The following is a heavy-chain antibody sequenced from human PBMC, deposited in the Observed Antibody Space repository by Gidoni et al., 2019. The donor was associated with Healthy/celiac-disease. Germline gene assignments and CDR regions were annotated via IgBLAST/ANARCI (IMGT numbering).Heavy chain of an antibody. CDR2: IYYSGST. J-gene: IGHJ6*02. Sequence: QVQLQESGPGLVKPSETLSLTCTVSGGPISSYYWRWIRQPPGKGLEWIGYIYYSGSTNYNPSLKSRVTISVDTSKNQFSLKLSSVTAADTAVYYCARPTEGDGSMDVWGQGTTVTVSS. CDR3: ARPTEGDGSMDV. CDR1: GGPISSYY. V-gene: IGHV4-59*08. D-gene: IGHD1-26*01.